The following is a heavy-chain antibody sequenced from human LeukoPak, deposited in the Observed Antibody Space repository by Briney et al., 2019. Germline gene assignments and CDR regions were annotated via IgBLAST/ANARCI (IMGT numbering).Heavy chain of an antibody. D-gene: IGHD2-15*01. CDR1: GGSLSSYY. CDR3: ASTGYCSGGSCYEMGY. CDR2: IYYSGST. V-gene: IGHV4-59*01. Sequence: SETLSLTCTVSGGSLSSYYWSWIRQPPGKGLEWIGYIYYSGSTNYNSSLKSRVTISVDTSKNQFSLKLSSVTAADTAVYYCASTGYCSGGSCYEMGYWGQGTLVTVSS. J-gene: IGHJ4*02.